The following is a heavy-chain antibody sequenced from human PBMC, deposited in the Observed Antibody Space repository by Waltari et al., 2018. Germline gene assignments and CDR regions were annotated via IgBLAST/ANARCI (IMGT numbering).Heavy chain of an antibody. Sequence: EVKLVESGGGLVQPGGSLRLSCEASGFVFRSFDMNWVRQAPGKGLEWIAHIRNSVSTLYYADSVKGRFNIARDNAKESLFLQMNSLRAEDTAVYYCARHGIRLGLYYFDYWGQGALVTVSS. CDR2: IRNSVSTL. V-gene: IGHV3-48*03. CDR1: GFVFRSFD. CDR3: ARHGIRLGLYYFDY. D-gene: IGHD3-9*01. J-gene: IGHJ4*02.